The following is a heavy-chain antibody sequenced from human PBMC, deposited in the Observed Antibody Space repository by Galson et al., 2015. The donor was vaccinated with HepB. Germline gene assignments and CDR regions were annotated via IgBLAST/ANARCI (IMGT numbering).Heavy chain of an antibody. CDR1: GLTFSSYG. Sequence: SLRLSCAASGLTFSSYGMHWVRQAPGKGLEWVAVISYDGSNKYYADSVKGRFTISRDNSKNTLYLQMNSLRAEDTAVYYCANGGEYYYGSGGPLDYWGQGTLVTVSS. V-gene: IGHV3-30*18. D-gene: IGHD3-10*01. CDR2: ISYDGSNK. J-gene: IGHJ4*02. CDR3: ANGGEYYYGSGGPLDY.